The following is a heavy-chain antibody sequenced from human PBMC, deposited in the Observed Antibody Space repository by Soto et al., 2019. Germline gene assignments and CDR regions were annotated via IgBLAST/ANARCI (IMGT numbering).Heavy chain of an antibody. CDR1: GFTFSSYS. CDR3: ARDLTDDY. Sequence: LSLTCVASGFTFSSYSMNWVRQAPGKGLEWVSSISSSSSYIYYADSVKGRFTISRDNAKNSLYLQMNSLRAEDTAVYYCARDLTDDYWGQGTLVTVSS. CDR2: ISSSSSYI. D-gene: IGHD7-27*01. V-gene: IGHV3-21*01. J-gene: IGHJ4*02.